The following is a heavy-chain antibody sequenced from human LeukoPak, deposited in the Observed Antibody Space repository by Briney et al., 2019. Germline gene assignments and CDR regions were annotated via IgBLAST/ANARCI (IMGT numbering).Heavy chain of an antibody. CDR1: GFTFSSYG. Sequence: LGGSLRLSCAASGFTFSSYGMHWVRHTPGKGLEWVAFIQSDGRNKYYADSVRGRFTISRDNSKNTVYLQMNSLRAEDTAVFYCAKDRWTGFSAIDYWGQGTLVTVSS. D-gene: IGHD3/OR15-3a*01. CDR2: IQSDGRNK. J-gene: IGHJ4*02. CDR3: AKDRWTGFSAIDY. V-gene: IGHV3-30*02.